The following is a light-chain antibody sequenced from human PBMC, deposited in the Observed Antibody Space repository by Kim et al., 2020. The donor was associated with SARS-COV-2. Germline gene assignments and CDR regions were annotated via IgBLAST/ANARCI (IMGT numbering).Light chain of an antibody. Sequence: GTSVTISCTGTSGDVGGYNYVSWYQQHPDKTPKLMIYDVSERPSGVPDRFSGSKSGNTASLTISGLQADDEADYYCCSYAGSYTYVFGTGTKVTVL. J-gene: IGLJ1*01. CDR3: CSYAGSYTYV. CDR1: SGDVGGYNY. CDR2: DVS. V-gene: IGLV2-11*01.